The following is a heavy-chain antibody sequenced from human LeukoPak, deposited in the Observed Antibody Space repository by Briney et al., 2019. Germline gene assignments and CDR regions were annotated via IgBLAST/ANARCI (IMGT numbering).Heavy chain of an antibody. CDR1: GYTFTSYG. CDR2: ISAYNGNT. Sequence: ASVNVSCKASGYTFTSYGISWVRQAPGQGLEWMGWISAYNGNTNYAQKLQGRVTMTTDTSTSTAYMELRSLRSDDTAVYYCARVGSGSYHDAFDIWGQGTMVTVSS. CDR3: ARVGSGSYHDAFDI. D-gene: IGHD1-26*01. J-gene: IGHJ3*02. V-gene: IGHV1-18*01.